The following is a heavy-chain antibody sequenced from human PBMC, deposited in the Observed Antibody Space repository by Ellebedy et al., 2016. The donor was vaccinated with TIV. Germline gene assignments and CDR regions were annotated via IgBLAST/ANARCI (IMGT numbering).Heavy chain of an antibody. J-gene: IGHJ3*02. D-gene: IGHD2-21*02. V-gene: IGHV3-7*04. CDR1: GSNFKIYG. CDR3: ARHYGGGNCMGAFDI. CDR2: IKEDGSEK. Sequence: GGSLRLSCAASGSNFKIYGMTWVRQAPGKGLEWVANIKEDGSEKDYVDSVKGRFTVSRDNAEKSLYLQMNSLRAQDTAVYYCARHYGGGNCMGAFDIWGQGTMVTVSS.